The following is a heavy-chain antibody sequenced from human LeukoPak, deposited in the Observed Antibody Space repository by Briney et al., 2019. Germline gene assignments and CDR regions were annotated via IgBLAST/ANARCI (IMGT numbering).Heavy chain of an antibody. V-gene: IGHV3-11*01. CDR2: ISSSGDTI. CDR3: ARDRFLEWLLPIDY. Sequence: GGSLRLSCAASGLTFSDYYMIWIRQAPGKGLEWVSYISSSGDTIYYAGSVKGRFTISRDNAKSSLYLQMNSLRAEDTAVYYCARDRFLEWLLPIDYWGQGTLVTVSS. J-gene: IGHJ4*02. CDR1: GLTFSDYY. D-gene: IGHD3-3*01.